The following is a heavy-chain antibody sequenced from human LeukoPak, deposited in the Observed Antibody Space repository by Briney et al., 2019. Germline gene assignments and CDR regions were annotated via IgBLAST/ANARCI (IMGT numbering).Heavy chain of an antibody. D-gene: IGHD1-1*01. CDR3: ARGHNWGEWGFDY. V-gene: IGHV6-1*01. J-gene: IGHJ4*02. Sequence: SQTLSLTFALSGDSVSSNRGAWNWLRQSPSRGLEWLGRTYYRSKWYNDYAVSVKSRITINPDTSKNQFSLQLKSLTPEDTAVYYCARGHNWGEWGFDYWGQGTLVTVSS. CDR1: GDSVSSNRGA. CDR2: TYYRSKWYN.